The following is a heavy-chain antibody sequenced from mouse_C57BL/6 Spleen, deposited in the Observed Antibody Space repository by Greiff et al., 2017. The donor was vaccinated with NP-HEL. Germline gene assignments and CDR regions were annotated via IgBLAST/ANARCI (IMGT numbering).Heavy chain of an antibody. Sequence: QVQLQQSGPELVKPGASVKISCKASGYAFSSSWMNWVKQRPGKGLEWIGRIYPGDGDTNYNGKFKGKATLTADKSSSTAYMQLSSLTSEDSAVYFGARHITTVVATDFDYWGQGTTLTVSS. CDR1: GYAFSSSW. CDR2: IYPGDGDT. D-gene: IGHD1-1*01. CDR3: ARHITTVVATDFDY. V-gene: IGHV1-82*01. J-gene: IGHJ2*01.